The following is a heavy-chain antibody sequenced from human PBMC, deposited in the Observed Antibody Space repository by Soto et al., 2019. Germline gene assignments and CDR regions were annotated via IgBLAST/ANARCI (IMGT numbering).Heavy chain of an antibody. V-gene: IGHV1-69*13. J-gene: IGHJ4*02. CDR1: GGTFSSYA. CDR2: IIPIFGTA. CDR3: ARTVVGPYYFDY. D-gene: IGHD2-15*01. Sequence: ASVKVSCKASGGTFSSYAISWVRQAPGQGLEWMGGIIPIFGTANYAQKFQGGVTITADESTSTAYMELSSLRSEDTAVDCCARTVVGPYYFDYWGQGTMVTVSS.